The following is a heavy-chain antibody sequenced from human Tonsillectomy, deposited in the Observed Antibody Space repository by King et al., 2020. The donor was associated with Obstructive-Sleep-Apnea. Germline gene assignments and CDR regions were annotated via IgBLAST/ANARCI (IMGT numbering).Heavy chain of an antibody. CDR1: GGSMSSFY. CDR2: IYTSGST. V-gene: IGHV4-4*07. CDR3: ASEESAYYGAGPMDV. D-gene: IGHD3-10*01. J-gene: IGHJ6*02. Sequence: VQLQESGPGLVKPSETLSLTCSVSGGSMSSFYWSWIRQAAGKGLEWIGRIYTSGSTNYNPSLKSRVTLSVDTSNNQISLKLSSVTASDTAVYYCASEESAYYGAGPMDVWGQGTTVTVSS.